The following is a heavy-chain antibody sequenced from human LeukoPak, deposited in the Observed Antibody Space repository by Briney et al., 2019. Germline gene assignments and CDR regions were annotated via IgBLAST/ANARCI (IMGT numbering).Heavy chain of an antibody. J-gene: IGHJ6*02. CDR3: ARAPFQQLVHLPYGYYYYGMDV. D-gene: IGHD6-13*01. Sequence: ASVKVSCKASGGTFSSYAISWVRQAPGQGLEWMGRIIPILGIANYAQKFQGRVTITTDKSTSTAYMELSSLRSEDTAVYYCARAPFQQLVHLPYGYYYYGMDVWGQGTTVTVSS. CDR1: GGTFSSYA. CDR2: IIPILGIA. V-gene: IGHV1-69*04.